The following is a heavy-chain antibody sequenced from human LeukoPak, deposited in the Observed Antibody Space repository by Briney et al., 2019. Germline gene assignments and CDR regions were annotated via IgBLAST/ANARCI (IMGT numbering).Heavy chain of an antibody. CDR2: ISWNSGSI. D-gene: IGHD6-19*01. V-gene: IGHV3-9*01. CDR1: GFTFDDYA. J-gene: IGHJ5*02. Sequence: GRSLRLSCAASGFTFDDYATHWVRQAPGKGLEWVSGISWNSGSIGYADSVKGRFTISRDNAKNSLYLQMNSLRAEDTALYYCAKDAVAVAGIGWFDPWGQGTLVTVSS. CDR3: AKDAVAVAGIGWFDP.